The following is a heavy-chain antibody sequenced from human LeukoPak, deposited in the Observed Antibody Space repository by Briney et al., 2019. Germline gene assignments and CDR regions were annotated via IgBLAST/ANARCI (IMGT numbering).Heavy chain of an antibody. CDR1: GFTFSSYA. V-gene: IGHV3-23*01. CDR3: AHSRSRLPGWADY. J-gene: IGHJ4*02. CDR2: ISGSGGST. Sequence: GASLRLSCAASGFTFSSYAMSWLRQAPGKGLEWVSAISGSGGSTYYADSMKGRFTISRDNSKNTLYLQMNSLRAEDTAVYYCAHSRSRLPGWADYWGQGTLVTVSS. D-gene: IGHD2-21*01.